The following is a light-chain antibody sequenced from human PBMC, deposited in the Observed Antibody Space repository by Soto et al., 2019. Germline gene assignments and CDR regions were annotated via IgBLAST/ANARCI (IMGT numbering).Light chain of an antibody. Sequence: QSVLTQPDSVSGSPEQAITISCTGTSSDVGGDYLVSWYQHHPGKAPKLMIYEVGKRPSGVSNRFSGSKSGNQASLTISGLQALDEADYYCCSSADSTTAYVFGTGTKVTVL. CDR2: EVG. V-gene: IGLV2-23*02. CDR3: CSSADSTTAYV. J-gene: IGLJ1*01. CDR1: SSDVGGDYL.